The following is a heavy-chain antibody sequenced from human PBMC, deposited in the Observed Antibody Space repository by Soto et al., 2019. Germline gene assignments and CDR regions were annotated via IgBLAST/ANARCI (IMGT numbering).Heavy chain of an antibody. CDR1: GGTFSSDS. Sequence: QVQLVQSGAEVKKPGSSVKVSCKASGGTFSSDSFSWVRQAPGQGVEWMGGIIPMFDTPIYAQKFQDRVTITADESTSTAYMQLISLRSGDTAVYYCARSGGLDRDFNYWGQGSLVTVSS. D-gene: IGHD2-15*01. CDR3: ARSGGLDRDFNY. V-gene: IGHV1-69*12. CDR2: IIPMFDTP. J-gene: IGHJ4*02.